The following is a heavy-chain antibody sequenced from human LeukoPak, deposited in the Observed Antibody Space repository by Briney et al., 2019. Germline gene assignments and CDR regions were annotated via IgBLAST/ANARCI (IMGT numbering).Heavy chain of an antibody. CDR3: SKDHGMSTII. D-gene: IGHD5-24*01. J-gene: IGHJ4*02. V-gene: IGHV3-30*02. CDR2: IGDDGTNK. Sequence: PGGSLRLSCAASGFTFSSYNMNWVRQAPGKGLEWVTFIGDDGTNKNYADSVKGRFTISRDNSKNTLYLQMNSLRLEDTAVYYCSKDHGMSTIIWGQGTLVTVSS. CDR1: GFTFSSYN.